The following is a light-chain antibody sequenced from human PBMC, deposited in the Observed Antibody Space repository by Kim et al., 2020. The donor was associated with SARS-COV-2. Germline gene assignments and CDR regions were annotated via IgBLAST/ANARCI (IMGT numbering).Light chain of an antibody. Sequence: EIVMTQSPATLSVSPGERATLSCRASQSVSSKLAWYQQRPGQAPTLLIHGTSTRATGIPARFSGSGSGTEFTLTISSLQSEDFAVYHCQQYNQWPYTFGQGTKLEI. CDR2: GTS. CDR3: QQYNQWPYT. J-gene: IGKJ2*01. V-gene: IGKV3-15*01. CDR1: QSVSSK.